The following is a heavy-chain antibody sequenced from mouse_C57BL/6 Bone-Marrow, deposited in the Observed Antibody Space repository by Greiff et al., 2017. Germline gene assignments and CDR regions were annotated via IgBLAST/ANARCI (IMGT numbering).Heavy chain of an antibody. J-gene: IGHJ4*01. CDR1: GYTFTSYW. Sequence: QVQLQQPGAELVKPGASVKMSCKASGYTFTSYWITWVKQRPGQGLEWIGDIYPGSGSTNYNEKFKSKATLSVDTSSSTAYMQLSSLTSEDSAVYYCARERGYGNYYFDYWGQGTSVTVSS. CDR3: ARERGYGNYYFDY. D-gene: IGHD2-10*02. V-gene: IGHV1-55*01. CDR2: IYPGSGST.